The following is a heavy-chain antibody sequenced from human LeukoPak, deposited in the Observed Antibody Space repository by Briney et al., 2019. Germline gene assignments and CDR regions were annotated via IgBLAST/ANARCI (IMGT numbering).Heavy chain of an antibody. CDR3: AGYCGGDCYRGYGLDV. D-gene: IGHD2-21*02. CDR2: INHTGST. J-gene: IGHJ6*02. Sequence: SETLSLTRAVYGGSFSGYYWSWIRQPPGKGLEWIGEINHTGSTNYNPSLKSRVTISVDTSKNQFSLRLSFVTAADTAVYYCAGYCGGDCYRGYGLDVWGQGTTVTVSS. CDR1: GGSFSGYY. V-gene: IGHV4-34*01.